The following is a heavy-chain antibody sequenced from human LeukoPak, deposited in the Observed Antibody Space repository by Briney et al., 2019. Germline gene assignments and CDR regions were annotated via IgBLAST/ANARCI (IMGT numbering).Heavy chain of an antibody. CDR3: ARGRHVVPAAAYYYYGMDV. Sequence: ASVKVSCKASGHTFTGYYMHWVRQAPGQGLEWMGWINPNSGGTNYAQKFQGRVTMTRNTSISTAYMELSSLRSEDTAVYYCARGRHVVPAAAYYYYGMDVWGQGTTVTVSS. J-gene: IGHJ6*02. V-gene: IGHV1-2*02. CDR2: INPNSGGT. CDR1: GHTFTGYY. D-gene: IGHD2-2*01.